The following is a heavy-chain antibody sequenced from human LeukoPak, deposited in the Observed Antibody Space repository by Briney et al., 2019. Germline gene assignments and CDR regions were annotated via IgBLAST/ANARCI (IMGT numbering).Heavy chain of an antibody. J-gene: IGHJ6*02. CDR3: ASSVDIVATIGSYYYYYGMDV. V-gene: IGHV3-33*08. CDR1: GFTFGSSA. Sequence: GGSLRLSCAASGFTFGSSAMSWVRQAPGKGLEWVAVIWYDGSNKYYADSVKGRFTISRDNSKNTLYLQMNSLRAEDTAVYYCASSVDIVATIGSYYYYYGMDVWGQGTTVTFSS. CDR2: IWYDGSNK. D-gene: IGHD5-12*01.